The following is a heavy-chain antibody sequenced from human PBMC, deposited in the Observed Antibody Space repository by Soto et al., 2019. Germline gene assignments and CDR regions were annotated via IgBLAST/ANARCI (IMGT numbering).Heavy chain of an antibody. CDR3: DREEMPTVNNYYYYMDV. J-gene: IGHJ6*03. Sequence: ASAKVSCKAAGYIFTSYYIHWVRLAPGQGLEWMGVINPGDGSTIYAEKFQGRVTMTRDTSTSTVYMEVSSLRSEDTAVYYCDREEMPTVNNYYYYMDVWGQGTTVTVSS. D-gene: IGHD4-4*01. CDR2: INPGDGST. CDR1: GYIFTSYY. V-gene: IGHV1-46*03.